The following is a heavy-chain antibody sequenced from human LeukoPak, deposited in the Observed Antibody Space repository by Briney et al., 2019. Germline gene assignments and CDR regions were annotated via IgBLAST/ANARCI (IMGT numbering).Heavy chain of an antibody. CDR3: ARSSGSYASYYYMDV. D-gene: IGHD3-10*01. V-gene: IGHV5-51*01. CDR2: IYPGNSDT. CDR1: GYILTNNW. Sequence: GESLKISCKISGYILTNNWIGWVRQVPGEGLEWMVLIYPGNSDTKYSPSFQGQVTFSVDKSISTAYLHWSSLKASDTAMYYCARSSGSYASYYYMDVWGKGTTVTISS. J-gene: IGHJ6*03.